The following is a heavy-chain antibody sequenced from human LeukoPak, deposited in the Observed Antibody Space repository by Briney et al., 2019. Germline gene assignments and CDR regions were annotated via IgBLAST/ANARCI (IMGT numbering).Heavy chain of an antibody. D-gene: IGHD6-19*01. CDR1: GYTFTSYY. CDR3: ASTVAGTSHYYYYGMDV. CDR2: INASGGST. J-gene: IGHJ6*02. V-gene: IGHV1-46*01. Sequence: AASVKVSCKASGYTFTSYYMHWVRQAPGQGLEWMGIINASGGSTCYAQKFQGRVTMTRGTSTSTVYMELSSLRSEDTAVYYCASTVAGTSHYYYYGMDVWGQGTTVTVSS.